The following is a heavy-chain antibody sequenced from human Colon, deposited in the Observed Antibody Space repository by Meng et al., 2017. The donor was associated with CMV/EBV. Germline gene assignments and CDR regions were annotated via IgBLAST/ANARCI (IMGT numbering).Heavy chain of an antibody. D-gene: IGHD3-10*01. CDR1: GFIFSSYE. V-gene: IGHV4-38-2*01. Sequence: ESLKISCAVSGFIFSSYEMNWVRQSPGGGLEWIGSILHSGSTYYNSSLKSRVIISVETSKNQFSLNLKSVTAADTAVYYCARGMVRGVTPLLDWFEPWGQGTLVTVSS. CDR3: ARGMVRGVTPLLDWFEP. J-gene: IGHJ5*02. CDR2: ILHSGST.